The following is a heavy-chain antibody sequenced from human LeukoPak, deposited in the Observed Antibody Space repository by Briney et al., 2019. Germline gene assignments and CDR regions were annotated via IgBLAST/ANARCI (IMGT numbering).Heavy chain of an antibody. V-gene: IGHV1-2*02. J-gene: IGHJ4*02. D-gene: IGHD6-19*01. CDR3: ARDSSGSFGDY. Sequence: ASVKASCKASGYTFTCYYLHWVRHAPEQGREWMGWLNPNSGDTKYAQTLQGRVTMTTDTSISQAYMELSRLRSDDTAVYYCARDSSGSFGDYWGQGTVVGVSS. CDR1: GYTFTCYY. CDR2: LNPNSGDT.